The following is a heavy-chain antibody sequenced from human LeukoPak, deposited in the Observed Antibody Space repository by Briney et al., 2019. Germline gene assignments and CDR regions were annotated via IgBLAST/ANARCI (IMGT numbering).Heavy chain of an antibody. Sequence: QPGGSLRLSCLTSGFTFSSYAMNWVRQAPGKGLEWVSGISASGGSTYYAASVKGRLTISRDASTSTLYLQMNSLRAEDSAVYYCAKRGGYETMAAFDYWGQGTLVTVSS. V-gene: IGHV3-23*01. D-gene: IGHD3-10*01. CDR2: ISASGGST. J-gene: IGHJ4*02. CDR1: GFTFSSYA. CDR3: AKRGGYETMAAFDY.